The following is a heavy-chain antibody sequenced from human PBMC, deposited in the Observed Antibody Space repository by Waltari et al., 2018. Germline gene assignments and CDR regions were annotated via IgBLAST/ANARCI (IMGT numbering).Heavy chain of an antibody. V-gene: IGHV3-30*01. Sequence: QVQLVESGGGVVQPGRSLRLSRAASGFTFSSYATPWARQAPGKGREWVAVRSHYGSKKYYADSVKGRFTISRDNSKNTLYLQMNSLRAEDTAVYYCARGNIAVAGPGYDYWGQGTLVTVSS. CDR2: RSHYGSKK. D-gene: IGHD6-19*01. CDR3: ARGNIAVAGPGYDY. J-gene: IGHJ4*02. CDR1: GFTFSSYA.